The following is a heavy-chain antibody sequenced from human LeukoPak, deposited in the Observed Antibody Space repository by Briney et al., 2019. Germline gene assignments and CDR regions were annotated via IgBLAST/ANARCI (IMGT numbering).Heavy chain of an antibody. Sequence: SETLSLTCAVYGGSFSGYYWSWIRQPPGKGREWIGEINHSGSTKYNPSLKSRVTISVDTSKDQLSLKLSSLTAADTAVYYCARGIPDYYDSSGLGYWGQGTLVTVSS. V-gene: IGHV4-34*01. CDR1: GGSFSGYY. J-gene: IGHJ4*02. CDR3: ARGIPDYYDSSGLGY. D-gene: IGHD3-22*01. CDR2: INHSGST.